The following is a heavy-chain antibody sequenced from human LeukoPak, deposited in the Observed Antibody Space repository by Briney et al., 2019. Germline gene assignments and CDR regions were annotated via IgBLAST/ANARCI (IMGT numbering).Heavy chain of an antibody. Sequence: ASVKVSCKGSGYPFANFAISWVRQARGQGLEWVGWISGDKGPTYYAQKLQGRVTLTTDTSTSTAYMELTNLRSDDTAVYYCARGGYSDYWGQGTLVSVSS. CDR3: ARGGYSDY. CDR1: GYPFANFA. CDR2: ISGDKGPT. J-gene: IGHJ4*02. D-gene: IGHD2-15*01. V-gene: IGHV1-18*01.